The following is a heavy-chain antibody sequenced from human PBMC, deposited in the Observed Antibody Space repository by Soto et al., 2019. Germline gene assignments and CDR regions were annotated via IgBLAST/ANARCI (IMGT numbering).Heavy chain of an antibody. V-gene: IGHV3-33*01. CDR2: IWYDGSNK. Sequence: QVQLVESGGGVVQPGRSLRLSCAASGFTFSSYGMHWVRQAPGKGLEWVAVIWYDGSNKYYADSVKGRFTISRDNSKNTLYLQMNGLRAEDTAVYYCARESSGYSSSWYYYGMDVWGQGTTVTVSS. D-gene: IGHD6-13*01. CDR3: ARESSGYSSSWYYYGMDV. J-gene: IGHJ6*02. CDR1: GFTFSSYG.